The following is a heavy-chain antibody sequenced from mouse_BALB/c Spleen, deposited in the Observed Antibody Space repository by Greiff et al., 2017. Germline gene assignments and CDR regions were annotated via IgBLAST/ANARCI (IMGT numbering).Heavy chain of an antibody. CDR1: GFTFNTYA. CDR2: IRSKSNNYAT. CDR3: VRHVYYGSSGYAMDY. J-gene: IGHJ4*01. Sequence: EVKLVESGGGLVQPKGSLKLSCAASGFTFNTYAMNWVRQAPGKGLEWVARIRSKSNNYATYYADSVKDRFTISRDDSQSMLYLQMNNLKTEDTAMYYCVRHVYYGSSGYAMDYWGQGTSVTVSS. D-gene: IGHD1-1*01. V-gene: IGHV10-1*02.